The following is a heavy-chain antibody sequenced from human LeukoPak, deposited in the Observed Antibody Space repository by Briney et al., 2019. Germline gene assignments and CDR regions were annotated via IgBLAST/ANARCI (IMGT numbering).Heavy chain of an antibody. CDR1: GYSFTSYW. Sequence: GESLKISCKGSGYSFTSYWIGWVRQMPGKGLEWMGIIHPGDSDTRYSPSFQGQVTISADKSISTAYLQWSSLKASDTAMYYCARPGYSSSWYHGYYYGMDVWGQGTTVTVSS. V-gene: IGHV5-51*01. D-gene: IGHD6-13*01. J-gene: IGHJ6*02. CDR2: IHPGDSDT. CDR3: ARPGYSSSWYHGYYYGMDV.